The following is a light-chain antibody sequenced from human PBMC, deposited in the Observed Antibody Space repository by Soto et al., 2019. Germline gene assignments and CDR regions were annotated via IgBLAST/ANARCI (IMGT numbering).Light chain of an antibody. J-gene: IGKJ2*01. CDR3: QQYGSSPRYT. CDR2: DAS. V-gene: IGKV3-11*01. CDR1: QSVSTY. Sequence: EIVLTQSPATLSLSPGERATLSCRASQSVSTYFAWYQQKPGQAPRLLIYDASNRATGIPARFSGSGSGTDFTLTISSLEPEDFAVYYCQQYGSSPRYTFGQGTKLEIK.